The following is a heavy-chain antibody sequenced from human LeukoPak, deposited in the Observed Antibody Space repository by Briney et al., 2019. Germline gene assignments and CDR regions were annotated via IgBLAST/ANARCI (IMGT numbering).Heavy chain of an antibody. J-gene: IGHJ4*02. V-gene: IGHV3-7*05. CDR2: VNRHVRAK. CDR1: GFGFRSFW. CDR3: ARAVYYHDSSGYYTAYYFDY. Sequence: GGSLRLSCAASGFGFRSFWMSGVRQAPGKGLEWVSDVNRHVRAKYYVDSGKGRFTISRDNAKNSLYLQMDSLTAEDTAVYYCARAVYYHDSSGYYTAYYFDYWGQGTLVTVSS. D-gene: IGHD3-22*01.